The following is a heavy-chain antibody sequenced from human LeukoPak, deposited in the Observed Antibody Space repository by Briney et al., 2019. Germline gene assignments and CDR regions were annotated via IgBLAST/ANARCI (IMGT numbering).Heavy chain of an antibody. CDR2: INHSGST. J-gene: IGHJ4*02. CDR3: ARGMKSSSWYFDY. D-gene: IGHD6-13*01. Sequence: TSETLSLTCAVYGGSFSGYYWSWIRQPPGKGLEWIGEINHSGSTNYNPSLKSRVTISVDRSKNQFSLKLSSVTAADTAVYYCARGMKSSSWYFDYWGQGTLVTVSS. V-gene: IGHV4-34*01. CDR1: GGSFSGYY.